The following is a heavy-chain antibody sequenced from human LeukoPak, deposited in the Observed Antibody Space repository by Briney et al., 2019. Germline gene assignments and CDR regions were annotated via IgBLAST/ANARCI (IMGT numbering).Heavy chain of an antibody. V-gene: IGHV3-74*01. CDR3: ARGGIPLPLYYFDY. CDR1: GFTFSSYW. CDR2: INSDGSST. Sequence: GGSLRLSCAASGFTFSSYWMHWVRQAPGKGLVWVSRINSDGSSTSYADSVKGRFTISRDNAKNTLYLQMNSPRAEDTAVYYCARGGIPLPLYYFDYWGQGTLVTVSS. D-gene: IGHD2-15*01. J-gene: IGHJ4*02.